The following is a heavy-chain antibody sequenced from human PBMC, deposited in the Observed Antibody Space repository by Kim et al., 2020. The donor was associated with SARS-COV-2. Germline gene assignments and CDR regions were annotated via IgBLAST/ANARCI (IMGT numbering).Heavy chain of an antibody. D-gene: IGHD3-3*01. CDR1: GGSISSSSYY. CDR2: IYYSGST. V-gene: IGHV4-39*01. CDR3: VRHIITIFGARYMDV. Sequence: SETLSLTCTVSGGSISSSSYYWGWIRQPPGKGLEWIGSIYYSGSTYYNPSLKSRVTISVDTSKNQFSLKLSSVTAADTAVYYCVRHIITIFGARYMDVWGKGTTVTVSS. J-gene: IGHJ6*03.